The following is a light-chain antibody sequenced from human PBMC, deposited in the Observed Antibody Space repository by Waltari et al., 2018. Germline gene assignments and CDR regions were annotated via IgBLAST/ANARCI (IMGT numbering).Light chain of an antibody. J-gene: IGLJ1*01. V-gene: IGLV1-47*01. CDR1: APNVGPNS. CDR2: KNH. Sequence: SVLTPPPSVSGTPGQRVPLSCSGLAPNVGPNSVFWYQLLPGAAPRLLIYKNHQRPSGVPARFSGSKSGTSASLAISGLRSEDEGDYYCAVWEGSLKVFGAGTKVTVL. CDR3: AVWEGSLKV.